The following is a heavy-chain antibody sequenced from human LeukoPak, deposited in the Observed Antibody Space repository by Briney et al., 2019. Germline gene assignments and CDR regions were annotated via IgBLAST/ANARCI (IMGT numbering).Heavy chain of an antibody. V-gene: IGHV3-21*01. J-gene: IGHJ1*01. CDR1: GFTFSSYA. Sequence: GGSLRLSCAASGFTFSSYAMSWVRQAPGKGLEWVSSISRNSRHVYYGGSVWGRFTISRDDARNSLFLEMNSLRAEDMAVYYCERDFMGMGGTTAYLHYWGQGTLVTVSS. CDR2: ISRNSRHV. D-gene: IGHD1-26*01. CDR3: ERDFMGMGGTTAYLHY.